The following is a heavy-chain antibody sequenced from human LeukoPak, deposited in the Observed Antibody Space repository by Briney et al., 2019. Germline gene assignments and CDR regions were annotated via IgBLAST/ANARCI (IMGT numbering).Heavy chain of an antibody. CDR3: ARDSEYDFWSGAKVDY. V-gene: IGHV3-11*04. CDR2: ISSSGSTI. CDR1: GFTFSDYY. Sequence: GGSLRLSCAASGFTFSDYYMSWIRQAPGKGLEWVSYISSSGSTIYYADSVKGRFTISRDNAKNSLYLQMNSLRAEDTAVYYCARDSEYDFWSGAKVDYWGQGTLVTVSS. D-gene: IGHD3-3*01. J-gene: IGHJ4*02.